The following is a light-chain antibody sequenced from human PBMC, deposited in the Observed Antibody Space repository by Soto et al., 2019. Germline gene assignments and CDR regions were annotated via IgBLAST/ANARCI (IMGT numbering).Light chain of an antibody. J-gene: IGKJ1*01. Sequence: EMLLTQSPGTLSLSPGERATLSCWASQSVSNRYLACYQQKPGQAPRLLIYGASSRATGIPDRFSGSGSGTDFTLTISRLEPEDFAVYYCQQYDSSWTFGQGTKVDI. V-gene: IGKV3-20*01. CDR1: QSVSNRY. CDR2: GAS. CDR3: QQYDSSWT.